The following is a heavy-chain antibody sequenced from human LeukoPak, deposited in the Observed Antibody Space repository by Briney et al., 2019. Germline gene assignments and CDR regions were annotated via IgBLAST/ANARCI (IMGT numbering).Heavy chain of an antibody. CDR3: ARDLTRGYSHGSLGY. CDR2: ISYDGSNK. V-gene: IGHV3-30-3*01. CDR1: GFTFSSYA. Sequence: PGRSLRLSCAASGFTFSSYAMHWVRQAPGKGLEWVAVISYDGSNKYYADSVKGRFTISRDNSKNTLYLQMNSLRAEDTAVYYCARDLTRGYSHGSLGYWGQGTLVTVSS. J-gene: IGHJ4*02. D-gene: IGHD5-18*01.